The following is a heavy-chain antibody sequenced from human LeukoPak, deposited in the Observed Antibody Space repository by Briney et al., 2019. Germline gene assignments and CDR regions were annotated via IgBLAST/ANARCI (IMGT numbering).Heavy chain of an antibody. CDR3: AKKLPGLEWLYHYYGMDV. CDR2: IGGSGGST. D-gene: IGHD3-3*01. Sequence: GGSLRLSCATSGFTFSTYDMHWVRQAPGKGLEWVAVIGGSGGSTYYADSVKGRFTISRDNSKNTLYLQMNSLRAEDTAVYYCAKKLPGLEWLYHYYGMDVWGQGTTVTVSS. V-gene: IGHV3-23*01. J-gene: IGHJ6*02. CDR1: GFTFSTYD.